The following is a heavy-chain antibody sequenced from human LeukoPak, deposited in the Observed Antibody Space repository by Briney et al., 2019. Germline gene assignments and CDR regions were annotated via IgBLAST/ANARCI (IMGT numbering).Heavy chain of an antibody. D-gene: IGHD1-1*01. CDR3: ARAQLNLLVDFGMDV. J-gene: IGHJ6*02. V-gene: IGHV4-59*01. CDR1: GGSITTYY. CDR2: INYSGST. Sequence: SETLSLTCTVSGGSITTYYWTWIRQPPGKGLEWIGYINYSGSTNYSPSLKSRVTISVDTSKNQFSLKLSSVTAADTAVYYCARAQLNLLVDFGMDVWGQGTTVTVSS.